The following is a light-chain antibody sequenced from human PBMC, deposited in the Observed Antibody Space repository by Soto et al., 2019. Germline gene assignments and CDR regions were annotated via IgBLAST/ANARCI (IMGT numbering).Light chain of an antibody. CDR2: TNS. Sequence: QSVLTQPPSASGTPGQRVTISCSGGSSNIGSNPVNWYQQLPGTAPKLLIHTNSQRPSGVPDRFSGSKSGTSASLAISGLQSEDEADYYCAAWDNSLNVYVFGSGTKVTVL. CDR3: AAWDNSLNVYV. V-gene: IGLV1-44*01. CDR1: SSNIGSNP. J-gene: IGLJ1*01.